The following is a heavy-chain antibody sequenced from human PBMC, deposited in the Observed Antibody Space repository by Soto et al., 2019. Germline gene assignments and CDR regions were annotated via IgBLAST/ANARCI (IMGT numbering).Heavy chain of an antibody. CDR3: ARGDYSNTYGVGVDV. J-gene: IGHJ6*02. V-gene: IGHV1-2*04. Sequence: QVQLVQSGAEVKKPGASVKVSCKASGYTFTGYYMHWVRQAPGQGLEWMGWINPNSGGTNYAQKFQGWVTMTRATSISTAYMELSRLRSDDTAVYYCARGDYSNTYGVGVDVWGQGTTVTVSS. CDR2: INPNSGGT. CDR1: GYTFTGYY. D-gene: IGHD4-4*01.